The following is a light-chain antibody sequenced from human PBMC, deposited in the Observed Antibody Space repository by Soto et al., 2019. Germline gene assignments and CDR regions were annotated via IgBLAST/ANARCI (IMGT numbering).Light chain of an antibody. CDR2: GAS. CDR3: QQSYSTSWT. Sequence: EIVLTQSPGTLSLSPGERATLSCRASQSVSNNYLAWYQQKPGQAPRLLIYGASNRATGIPDRFSGSGSGTDFTLTISRLEPEDFATYYCQQSYSTSWTFGQGTKVEIK. J-gene: IGKJ1*01. V-gene: IGKV3-20*01. CDR1: QSVSNNY.